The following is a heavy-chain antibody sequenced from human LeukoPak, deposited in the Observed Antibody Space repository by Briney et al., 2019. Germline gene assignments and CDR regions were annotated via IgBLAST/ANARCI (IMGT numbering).Heavy chain of an antibody. CDR2: IRSKANNYAT. J-gene: IGHJ4*02. V-gene: IGHV3-73*01. D-gene: IGHD2-15*01. Sequence: PGGSLRLSCAASGFTFSGSAIHSVRQAFGKGLEWVGRIRSKANNYATSYAASVKGRFTISRDDSRNMAYLQMNSLKTEDTAVYYCAAYCSVIYCHREWGQGGLVTVSS. CDR3: AAYCSVIYCHRE. CDR1: GFTFSGSA.